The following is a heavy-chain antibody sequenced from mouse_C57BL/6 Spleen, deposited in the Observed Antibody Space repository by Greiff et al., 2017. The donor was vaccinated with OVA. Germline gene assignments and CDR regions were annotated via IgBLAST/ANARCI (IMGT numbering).Heavy chain of an antibody. V-gene: IGHV1-55*01. CDR1: GYTFTSYW. J-gene: IGHJ2*01. CDR2: IYPGSGST. D-gene: IGHD2-5*01. Sequence: QVQLQQPGAELVKPGASVKMSCKASGYTFTSYWITWVKQRPGQGLEWIGDIYPGSGSTNYNEKFKSKATLTVDTSSSPAYMQLSSLTSEASAVYYSARSSNYYFDYWGQGTTLTVSS. CDR3: ARSSNYYFDY.